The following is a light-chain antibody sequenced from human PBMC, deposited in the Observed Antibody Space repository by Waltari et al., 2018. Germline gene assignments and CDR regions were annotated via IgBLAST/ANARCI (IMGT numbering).Light chain of an antibody. CDR2: DAS. V-gene: IGKV3-20*01. CDR1: QSVSRT. Sequence: EVMLTQSPGTLSLSPGERATLSCRASQSVSRTLAWYQQKPGQAPRLLIDDASRRAPGIPDRFSGSGSGTDFSLTISRLEPEDFAVYYCQKYGTLPATFGQGTKVEIK. J-gene: IGKJ1*01. CDR3: QKYGTLPAT.